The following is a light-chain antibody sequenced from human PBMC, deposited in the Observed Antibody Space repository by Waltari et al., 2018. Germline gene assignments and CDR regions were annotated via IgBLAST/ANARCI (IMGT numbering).Light chain of an antibody. J-gene: IGKJ1*01. V-gene: IGKV3-20*01. Sequence: EIVLTQSPGPLSLSPGERATLSCRASQSVSSSYLAWYQQKPGQAPRLLIYGASSRATGIPDRFSGSESGTDFTLTISRLEPEDFAVYYCQQYGSSPRTFGQGTKVEIK. CDR1: QSVSSSY. CDR3: QQYGSSPRT. CDR2: GAS.